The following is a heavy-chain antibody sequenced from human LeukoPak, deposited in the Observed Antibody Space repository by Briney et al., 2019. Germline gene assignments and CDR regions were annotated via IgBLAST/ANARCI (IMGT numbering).Heavy chain of an antibody. D-gene: IGHD3-10*01. CDR3: ARGFYYYGSGSYYKPFDY. Sequence: GESLQISCKGSGYSFTSYWIGWVRQMPGKGLEWMGIIYPGDSDTRYSPSFQGQVTISADKSISTAYLQWSSLKASDTAMYYCARGFYYYGSGSYYKPFDYWGQGTLVTVSS. CDR2: IYPGDSDT. V-gene: IGHV5-51*01. CDR1: GYSFTSYW. J-gene: IGHJ4*02.